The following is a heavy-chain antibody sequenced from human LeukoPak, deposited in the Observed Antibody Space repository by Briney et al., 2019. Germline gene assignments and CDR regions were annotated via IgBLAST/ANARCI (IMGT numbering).Heavy chain of an antibody. CDR2: ISYNGSDK. D-gene: IGHD2-21*02. CDR1: EFAFSRNN. CDR3: AKDQGGGHCSFDY. J-gene: IGHJ4*02. V-gene: IGHV3-30*02. Sequence: GGSLRLSCAASEFAFSRNNMHWVRQAPGKGLEWVSFISYNGSDKNYAESVKGRFTISRDNSKNTLFLQMNSLGAGDTALYYCAKDQGGGHCSFDYWGQGTLVTVSS.